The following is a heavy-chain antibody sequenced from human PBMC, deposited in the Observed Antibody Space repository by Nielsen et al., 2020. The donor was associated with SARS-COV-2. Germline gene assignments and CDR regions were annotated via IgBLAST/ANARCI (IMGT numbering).Heavy chain of an antibody. D-gene: IGHD3-10*01. V-gene: IGHV6-1*01. CDR3: ARVSYYGSESYYNSPLDY. Sequence: WIRQSPSRGLEWLGRTYYRSKWYNDYAVSVKSRITINPDTSKNQFSLQLNSVTPEDTAVYYCARVSYYGSESYYNSPLDYWGQGTLVTVSS. CDR2: TYYRSKWYN. J-gene: IGHJ4*02.